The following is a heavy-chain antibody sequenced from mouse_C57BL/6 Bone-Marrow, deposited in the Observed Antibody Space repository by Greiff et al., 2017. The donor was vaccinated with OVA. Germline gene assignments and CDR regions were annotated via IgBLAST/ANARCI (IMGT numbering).Heavy chain of an antibody. Sequence: EVQRVESGGGLVQPGGSMKLSCVASGFTFSNYWMHWVRQSPEQGLEWVAQISLKSDNYATHYTVSVKGRFTISRADSKSSVYLQKNKLRAEDTGMYYCTVGALVSSSHWYFDVWGTGTTVTVSS. V-gene: IGHV6-3*01. CDR3: TVGALVSSSHWYFDV. J-gene: IGHJ1*03. CDR2: ISLKSDNYAT. CDR1: GFTFSNYW. D-gene: IGHD1-1*01.